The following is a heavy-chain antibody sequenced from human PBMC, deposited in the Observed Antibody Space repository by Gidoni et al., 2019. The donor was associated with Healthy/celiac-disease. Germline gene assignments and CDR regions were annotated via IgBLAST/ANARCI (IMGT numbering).Heavy chain of an antibody. J-gene: IGHJ4*02. Sequence: EVQLLESGGGLVQPGGSLRLSCAASGFTFSSYARSWVRQAPGKGLEWVSAISGSGGSTYYADSVKGRFTISRDNSKNTLYLQMNSLRAEDTAVYYCANLYSSGWYSDYWGQGTLVTVSS. CDR3: ANLYSSGWYSDY. D-gene: IGHD6-19*01. V-gene: IGHV3-23*01. CDR1: GFTFSSYA. CDR2: ISGSGGST.